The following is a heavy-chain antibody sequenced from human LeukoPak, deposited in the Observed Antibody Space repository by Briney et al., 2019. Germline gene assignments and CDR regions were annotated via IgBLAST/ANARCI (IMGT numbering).Heavy chain of an antibody. V-gene: IGHV3-7*04. Sequence: PGGSLRLSCAASGFTFSRYWMSWVRQAPGKGLEWVANIKQDGSAKYYGDSVEGRFTISRDNSKNTLYLQMNSLRPEDTALYYCAGTIGVVGPTTGIDYWGQGTLVTVSS. CDR3: AGTIGVVGPTTGIDY. D-gene: IGHD1-26*01. CDR2: IKQDGSAK. J-gene: IGHJ4*02. CDR1: GFTFSRYW.